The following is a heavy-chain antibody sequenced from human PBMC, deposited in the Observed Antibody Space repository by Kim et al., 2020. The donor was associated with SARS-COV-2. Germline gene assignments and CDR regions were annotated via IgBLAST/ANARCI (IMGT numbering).Heavy chain of an antibody. Sequence: SPPAQSHVTISADTSISTAYLQWSSLKASDTAMYYCARHGDVHRRWYFDLWGRGTLVTVSS. D-gene: IGHD7-27*01. CDR3: ARHGDVHRRWYFDL. J-gene: IGHJ2*01. V-gene: IGHV5-10-1*01.